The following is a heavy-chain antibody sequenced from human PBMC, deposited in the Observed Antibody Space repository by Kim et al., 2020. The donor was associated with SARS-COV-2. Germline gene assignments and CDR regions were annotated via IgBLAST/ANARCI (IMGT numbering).Heavy chain of an antibody. J-gene: IGHJ3*02. D-gene: IGHD1-1*01. CDR3: TRMPGTPFAVWDAFDI. Sequence: SVGGRFIISRDDSKNTAYLQMNSLKTEDTAVYYCTRMPGTPFAVWDAFDIWGQGTMVTVSS. V-gene: IGHV3-73*01.